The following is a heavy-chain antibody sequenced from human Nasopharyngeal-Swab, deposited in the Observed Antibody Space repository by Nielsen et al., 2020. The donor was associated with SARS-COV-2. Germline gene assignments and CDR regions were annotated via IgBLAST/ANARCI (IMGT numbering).Heavy chain of an antibody. Sequence: GESPKISCAASGFTFISYNMNWVRQAPGKGLEWVSYISSSSTKYYADSVKGRFTISRDNAKNSLYLQMNSLRDEDTAVYYCAREMERSVPAAIAYYYYYNMDVWGQGTTVTVSS. CDR2: ISSSSTK. CDR1: GFTFISYN. J-gene: IGHJ6*02. V-gene: IGHV3-48*02. D-gene: IGHD2-2*01. CDR3: AREMERSVPAAIAYYYYYNMDV.